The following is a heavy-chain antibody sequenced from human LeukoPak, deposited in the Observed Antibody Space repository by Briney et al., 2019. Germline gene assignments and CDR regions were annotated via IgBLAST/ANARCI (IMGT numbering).Heavy chain of an antibody. CDR3: ASAPEVGANRY. J-gene: IGHJ4*02. CDR2: INPSGGST. CDR1: GYTLTELS. D-gene: IGHD1-26*01. Sequence: ASVKVSCKVSGYTLTELSMHWVRQAPGQGLEWMGIINPSGGSTSYAQKFQGRVTMTRDTSTSTVYMELSSLRSEDTAVYYCASAPEVGANRYWGQGTLVTVSS. V-gene: IGHV1-46*01.